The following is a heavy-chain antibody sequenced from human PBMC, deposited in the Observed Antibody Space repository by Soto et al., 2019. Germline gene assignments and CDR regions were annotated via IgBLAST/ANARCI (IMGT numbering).Heavy chain of an antibody. Sequence: SVKVSCKASGGTFSSYAISWVRQAPGQGLEWMGGIIPIFGTANYAQKFQGRVTITADESTSTAYMELSSLRSEDTAVYYCARVSYYDISGYLAFFDYWGQGTLVTVSS. CDR3: ARVSYYDISGYLAFFDY. V-gene: IGHV1-69*13. D-gene: IGHD3-22*01. CDR2: IIPIFGTA. J-gene: IGHJ4*02. CDR1: GGTFSSYA.